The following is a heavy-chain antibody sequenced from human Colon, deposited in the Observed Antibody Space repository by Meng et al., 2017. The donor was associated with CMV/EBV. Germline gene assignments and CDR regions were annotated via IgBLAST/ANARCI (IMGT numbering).Heavy chain of an antibody. CDR2: ISGSGGKT. D-gene: IGHD4-17*01. V-gene: IGHV3-23*01. CDR1: GFTSSIYA. J-gene: IGHJ1*01. CDR3: AKDGTTVTPYGYFQN. Sequence: SGFTSSIYAMSAVRLAPWKGLEWVSGISGSGGKTFYSDSVRGRFTISRDNSKNTVYLEMNSLRADDTAIYYCAKDGTTVTPYGYFQNWGQGTLVTVSS.